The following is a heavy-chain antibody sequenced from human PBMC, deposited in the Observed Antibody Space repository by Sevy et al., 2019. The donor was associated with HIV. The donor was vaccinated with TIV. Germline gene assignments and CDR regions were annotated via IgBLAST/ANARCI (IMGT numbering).Heavy chain of an antibody. CDR1: GGSFSNYG. V-gene: IGHV1-69*13. D-gene: IGHD4-17*01. Sequence: SVKVSCKTSGGSFSNYGISWVRQAPGQGLEWMGGIIPIFGTANYALKFQGRLTITADESSSTVYMELSSLISEDTAVYYCARETEYGDYTYNWFDPWGQGTLVTVSS. CDR3: ARETEYGDYTYNWFDP. J-gene: IGHJ5*02. CDR2: IIPIFGTA.